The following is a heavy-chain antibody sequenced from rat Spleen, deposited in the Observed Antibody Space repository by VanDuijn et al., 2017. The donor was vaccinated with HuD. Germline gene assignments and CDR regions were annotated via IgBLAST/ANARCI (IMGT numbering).Heavy chain of an antibody. V-gene: IGHV5-25*01. CDR3: ARHLRAMMVIITSCFDY. D-gene: IGHD1-12*03. J-gene: IGHJ2*01. CDR1: GFTFSNYY. CDR2: ISTGGGNT. Sequence: EVQLVESGGGLVQPGRSMKLSCAASGFTFSNYYMAWVRQAPTKGLEWVASISTGGGNTYYRDSVKGRFTISRDNAKSTLYLQMDSLRSEDTATYYCARHLRAMMVIITSCFDYWGQGVMVTVSS.